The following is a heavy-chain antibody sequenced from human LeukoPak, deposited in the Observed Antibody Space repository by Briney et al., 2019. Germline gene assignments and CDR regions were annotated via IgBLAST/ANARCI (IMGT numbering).Heavy chain of an antibody. J-gene: IGHJ4*02. V-gene: IGHV1-69*13. D-gene: IGHD5-12*01. CDR3: ARRGYSGYDTLPPDY. CDR2: IIPIFGTA. CDR1: GYTFTSYY. Sequence: SVKVSCKASGYTFTSYYMHWVRQAPGQGLEWMGGIIPIFGTANYAQKFQGRVTITADESTSTAYMELSSLRSEDTAVYYCARRGYSGYDTLPPDYWGQGTLVTVSS.